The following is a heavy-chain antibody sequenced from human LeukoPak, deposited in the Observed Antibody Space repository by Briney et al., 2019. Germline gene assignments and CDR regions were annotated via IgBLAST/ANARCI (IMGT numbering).Heavy chain of an antibody. CDR2: IYYSGST. J-gene: IGHJ4*02. V-gene: IGHV4-39*07. D-gene: IGHD3-22*01. Sequence: SETLSLTCTVSGYSISSSSYYWGWIRQPPGKGLEWIGSIYYSGSTYYDPSLKSRVTISVDTSKNQFSLKLSSVTAADTAVYYCARGRGSGYRPNYFDYWGQGTLVTVSS. CDR1: GYSISSSSYY. CDR3: ARGRGSGYRPNYFDY.